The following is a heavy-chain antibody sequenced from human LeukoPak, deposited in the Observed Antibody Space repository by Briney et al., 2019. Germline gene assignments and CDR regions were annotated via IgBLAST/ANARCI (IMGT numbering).Heavy chain of an antibody. J-gene: IGHJ6*03. CDR3: AREKSPSYYMDV. Sequence: GSLRLSCAASGFTFSSYDMHWVRQATGKGLEWVSAIGTAGDTYYPGSVKGRFTISRENAKNSLYLQMNSLRAGDTAVYYCAREKSPSYYMDVWGKGTTVTVSS. V-gene: IGHV3-13*01. CDR1: GFTFSSYD. CDR2: IGTAGDT.